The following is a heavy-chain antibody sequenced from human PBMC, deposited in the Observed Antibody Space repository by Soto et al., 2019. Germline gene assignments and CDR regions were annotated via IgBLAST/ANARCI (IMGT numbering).Heavy chain of an antibody. CDR2: IYHSGST. CDR1: GGSISSYY. J-gene: IGHJ4*02. D-gene: IGHD4-17*01. Sequence: SETLSLTCTVSGGSISSYYWSWVRQPPGKGLEWIGEIYHSGSTNYNPSLKSRVTISVDKSKNQFSLKLSSVTAADTAVYYCATTTVTAHFDYWGQGTLVTVSS. CDR3: ATTTVTAHFDY. V-gene: IGHV4-59*12.